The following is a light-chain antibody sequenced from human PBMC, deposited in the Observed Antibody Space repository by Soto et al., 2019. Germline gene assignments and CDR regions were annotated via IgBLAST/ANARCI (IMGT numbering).Light chain of an antibody. V-gene: IGKV1-9*01. CDR3: LQFQSYPRT. CDR2: GAS. Sequence: DIQLIQSPSFLSPSVGDRVTITCRASQGINNYLAWYQQKPGKAPNLLIYGASTLQSGGPSRFSGSGSGTDFSLTISSLQPEDLATYYCLQFQSYPRTFGQGTEVEIK. J-gene: IGKJ1*01. CDR1: QGINNY.